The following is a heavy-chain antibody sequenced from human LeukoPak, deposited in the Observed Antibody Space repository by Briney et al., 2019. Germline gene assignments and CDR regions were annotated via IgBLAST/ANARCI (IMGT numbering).Heavy chain of an antibody. CDR2: IKRDGSEK. CDR1: GFTFSSYW. V-gene: IGHV3-7*01. J-gene: IGHJ4*02. D-gene: IGHD6-6*01. Sequence: PGGSLRLSCAASGFTFSSYWMTWVRQAPGKGLEWVANIKRDGSEKHYVDSVKGRFTISRDNAKNTLYLQMNSLRAEDTAVYYCARDIASRRIDYWGQGTLVTVS. CDR3: ARDIASRRIDY.